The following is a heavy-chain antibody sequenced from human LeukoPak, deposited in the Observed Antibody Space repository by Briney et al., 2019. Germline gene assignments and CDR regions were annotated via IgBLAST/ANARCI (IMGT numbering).Heavy chain of an antibody. Sequence: GGSLRLSCVVSGITFSSYAMSWVRQAPGKGLDWVSTISASGGSTYYADSVKGRFTISRDNSKNTVYLQMNSLRGEDTAIYYCAPNWNLDYWGQGSLVTVSS. J-gene: IGHJ4*02. CDR1: GITFSSYA. V-gene: IGHV3-23*01. CDR2: ISASGGST. D-gene: IGHD1-1*01. CDR3: APNWNLDY.